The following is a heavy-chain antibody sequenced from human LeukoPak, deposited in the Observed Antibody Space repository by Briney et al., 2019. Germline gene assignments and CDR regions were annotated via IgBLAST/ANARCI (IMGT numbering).Heavy chain of an antibody. J-gene: IGHJ6*03. CDR3: ARERMAMDV. CDR1: GYSFTSYY. D-gene: IGHD2-8*01. CDR2: INPSGGST. V-gene: IGHV1-46*01. Sequence: GESLKISCKGSGYSFTSYYMHWVRQAPGQGLEWMGIINPSGGSTSYAQKFQGRVTMTRDMSTSTVYMELSSLRSEDTAVYYCARERMAMDVWGKGTTVTVSS.